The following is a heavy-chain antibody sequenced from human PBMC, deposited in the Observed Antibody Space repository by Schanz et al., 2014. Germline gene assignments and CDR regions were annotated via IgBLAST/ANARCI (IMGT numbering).Heavy chain of an antibody. CDR2: ITSTSRYI. J-gene: IGHJ4*02. V-gene: IGHV3-21*01. CDR1: GFTFSNYT. D-gene: IGHD3-16*02. Sequence: EVQLVESGGGLVKPGGSLRLSCAASGFTFSNYTMYWVRQAPGKGLEWVSSITSTSRYIYYADSLKGRFTISRDNAKNSVYLQMNSLRAEDTAEYYCATCLRFLGIIIGSWGPGTLVTVSS. CDR3: ATCLRFLGIIIGS.